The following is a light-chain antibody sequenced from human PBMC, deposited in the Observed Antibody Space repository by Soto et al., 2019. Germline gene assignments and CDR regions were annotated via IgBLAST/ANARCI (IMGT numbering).Light chain of an antibody. V-gene: IGLV2-14*01. CDR3: SSYTSSSTPV. J-gene: IGLJ2*01. CDR1: SSDVGGYNY. CDR2: DVS. Sequence: QSALTQPASVSGSPGQSITISCTGTSSDVGGYNYVSWYQQHPGKAPKLMIYDVSNRPSGVSNRFSGSKSGNTASLTISGLQAEGEADYYCSSYTSSSTPVFGGGTKLTVL.